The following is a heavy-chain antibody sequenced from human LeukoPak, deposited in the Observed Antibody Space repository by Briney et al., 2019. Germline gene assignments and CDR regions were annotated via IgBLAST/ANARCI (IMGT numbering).Heavy chain of an antibody. CDR3: AKGGTFSDY. CDR1: GFNFKTYA. CDR2: VSGNGGGT. V-gene: IGHV3-23*01. Sequence: GGPLRLSCAASGFNFKTYAMTGVRQAPGKALEWVSAVSGNGGGTYYADSVKGRFTISRDNSKNTLYLQMNILRAEDTALYSCAKGGTFSDYWGQGTLVTVSS. J-gene: IGHJ4*02.